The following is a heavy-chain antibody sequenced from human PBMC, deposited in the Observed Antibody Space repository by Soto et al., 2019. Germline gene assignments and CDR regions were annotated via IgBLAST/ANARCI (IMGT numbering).Heavy chain of an antibody. J-gene: IGHJ3*02. CDR1: GFTFGNYG. CDR2: IWSDGIHK. Sequence: GGSLRLSCAASGFTFGNYGMHWVRQAPGKGLEWMTVIWSDGIHKYYADSVKGRFTTSRDNSKNTLSLQMNGLRVEDTAVYYCVRERAPFDAFDIWGQGTMVTVSS. V-gene: IGHV3-33*01. CDR3: VRERAPFDAFDI.